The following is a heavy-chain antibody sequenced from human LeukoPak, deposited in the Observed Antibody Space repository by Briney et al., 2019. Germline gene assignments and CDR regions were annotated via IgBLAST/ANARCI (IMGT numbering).Heavy chain of an antibody. V-gene: IGHV3-21*01. CDR3: ARGTPTMVTLIY. D-gene: IGHD5-18*01. CDR1: GFAFSRYS. Sequence: GGSLRLSCAASGFAFSRYSMNWVRQAPGKGLEWVSSISYSGPHMFYADSVKGRFTISRDNSKNTLYLQMNSLRAEDTAVYYCARGTPTMVTLIYWGQGTLVTVSS. CDR2: ISYSGPHM. J-gene: IGHJ4*02.